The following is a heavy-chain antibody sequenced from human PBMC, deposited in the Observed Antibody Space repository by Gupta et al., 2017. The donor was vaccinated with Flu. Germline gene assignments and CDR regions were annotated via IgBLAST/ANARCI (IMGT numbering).Heavy chain of an antibody. D-gene: IGHD2-21*01. J-gene: IGHJ5*02. CDR3: AKGQVVQLWLSWFDP. CDR1: GFTFSKYA. V-gene: IGHV3-23*01. CDR2: ISASGGGT. Sequence: EVELLESGGGLVQPGGSLRLSGAGSGFTFSKYAMIWVRQAPGKGLEWVSGISASGGGTYYADSVKGRFTISRDNSKNTLYLQMNSLRVDDTAVYYCAKGQVVQLWLSWFDPWGQGTLVTVSS.